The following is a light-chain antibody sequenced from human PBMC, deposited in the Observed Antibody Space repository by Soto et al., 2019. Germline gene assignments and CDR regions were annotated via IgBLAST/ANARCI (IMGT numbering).Light chain of an antibody. Sequence: QSALTQPPSASGSPGQSVTISCTGTSSDVGGYNYVSWYQQHPGNAPKLMIYEVSKRPSGVPDRFSGSKSGNAASLTVSGLQAEDEADYYCSSYAGSNNLVFGRGTKLPVL. CDR1: SSDVGGYNY. CDR2: EVS. J-gene: IGLJ3*02. CDR3: SSYAGSNNLV. V-gene: IGLV2-8*01.